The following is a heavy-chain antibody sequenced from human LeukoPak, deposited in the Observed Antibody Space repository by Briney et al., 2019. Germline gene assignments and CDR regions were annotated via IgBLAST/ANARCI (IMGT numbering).Heavy chain of an antibody. CDR3: ARDSHGFGEWSPYFYGMDV. D-gene: IGHD3-10*01. CDR2: INPSGGGT. Sequence: GASVKVSCKASGYRFTRSYMHGVRQAPGQGLEWMGTINPSGGGTTYAQKFQGRVTMTRDTSTSTVYLDLSSLRSEDTAVYYCARDSHGFGEWSPYFYGMDVWGQGTTVTVSS. J-gene: IGHJ6*02. CDR1: GYRFTRSY. V-gene: IGHV1-46*01.